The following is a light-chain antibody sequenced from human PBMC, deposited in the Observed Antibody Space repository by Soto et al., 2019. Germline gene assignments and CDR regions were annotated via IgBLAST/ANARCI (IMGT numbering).Light chain of an antibody. J-gene: IGKJ2*01. V-gene: IGKV3-15*01. CDR2: GAS. CDR1: QSISSN. CDR3: QQYNNWPPLYT. Sequence: EIVMTQSPATLSMSPGERATLSCRASQSISSNLAWYQQKPGQAPRLLIYGASTSATGIPARFSGSGSGTDFTLTISSLQSEDCAIYYCQQYNNWPPLYTCGQGTKLENK.